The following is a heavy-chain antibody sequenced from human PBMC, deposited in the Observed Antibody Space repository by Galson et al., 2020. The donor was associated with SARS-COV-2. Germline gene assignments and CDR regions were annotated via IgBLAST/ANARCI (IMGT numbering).Heavy chain of an antibody. Sequence: SETLSLTCSVSGGSIGSGGYSWSWIRQPPGKGLAWIGYIYQSGSTNYNPSLKSRVTLSVDRSKNQFSLNLDSVTAADTAVYYCARGSRGGNRRLSGAYWFFDLWGRGTLVSFSS. D-gene: IGHD2-15*01. CDR3: ARGSRGGNRRLSGAYWFFDL. CDR2: IYQSGST. J-gene: IGHJ2*01. CDR1: GGSIGSGGYS. V-gene: IGHV4-30-2*01.